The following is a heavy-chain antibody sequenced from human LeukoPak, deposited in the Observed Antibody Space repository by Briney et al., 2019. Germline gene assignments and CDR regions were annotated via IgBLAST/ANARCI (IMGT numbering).Heavy chain of an antibody. V-gene: IGHV4-39*01. J-gene: IGHJ4*02. Sequence: SETLSLTCTVSGGSISSSSYYWAWIRQPPGKGLEYIGSYSGSTYYNPSLKSRVTISVDTSKKQFSLKLSSVTAADTAVSYCARSSYGAGSKPYWVDYWGQGTLVTVSS. CDR1: GGSISSSSYY. CDR2: YSGST. CDR3: ARSSYGAGSKPYWVDY. D-gene: IGHD3-10*01.